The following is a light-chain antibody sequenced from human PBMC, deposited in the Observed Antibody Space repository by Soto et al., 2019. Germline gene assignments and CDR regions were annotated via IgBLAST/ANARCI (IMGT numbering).Light chain of an antibody. CDR3: QQYNDSSPYT. CDR2: EAS. CDR1: QRISSC. V-gene: IGKV1-5*03. J-gene: IGKJ2*01. Sequence: IHMTQSPSTLSASVGDRVTITCRASQRISSCLAWYQQKPGTAPKLLIYEASTLERGVTSRFSGIRCGREFTLTVSSLQRDDFANYYCQQYNDSSPYTFGQGTKVDIK.